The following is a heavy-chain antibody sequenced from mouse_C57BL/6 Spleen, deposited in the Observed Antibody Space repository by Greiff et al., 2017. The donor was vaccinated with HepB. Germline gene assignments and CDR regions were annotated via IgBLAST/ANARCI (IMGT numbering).Heavy chain of an antibody. CDR3: ARPWSNYHDAMDY. J-gene: IGHJ4*01. D-gene: IGHD2-5*01. V-gene: IGHV5-17*01. CDR2: ISSGSSTI. CDR1: GFTFSDYG. Sequence: EVKLVESGGGLVKPGGSLKLSCAASGFTFSDYGMHWVRQAPEKGLEWVAYISSGSSTIYYADTVKGRFTISRDNAKNTLFLQMTSLRSEDTAMYYCARPWSNYHDAMDYWGQGTSVTVSS.